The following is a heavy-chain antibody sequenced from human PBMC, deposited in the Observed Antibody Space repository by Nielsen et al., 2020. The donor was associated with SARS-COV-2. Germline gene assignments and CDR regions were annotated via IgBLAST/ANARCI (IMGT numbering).Heavy chain of an antibody. D-gene: IGHD3-10*01. CDR2: IYPRDSDT. Sequence: GESLKISCKASGYTFSNFWIGWVRQMPGRGLEWMGIIYPRDSDTRYSPSFQGQVTISADKSISTAYLQWSSLKASDTAIYYCEREGQDASGTERRGMDVWGQGTTVTVSS. CDR3: EREGQDASGTERRGMDV. CDR1: GYTFSNFW. V-gene: IGHV5-51*01. J-gene: IGHJ6*02.